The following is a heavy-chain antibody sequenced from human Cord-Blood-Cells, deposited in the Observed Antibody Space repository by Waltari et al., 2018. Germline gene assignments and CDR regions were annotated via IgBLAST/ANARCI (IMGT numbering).Heavy chain of an antibody. CDR3: ATASPLCSSTSCYHYYGMDV. V-gene: IGHV4-39*01. CDR1: GGSISSSSYY. Sequence: QLQLQEPGPGLVKPSETLSLTCTVSGGSISSSSYYCGWIRQPPGKGLEWIGSIYYSGSTYYNPSLKGRVTMSVDTSKNLFSLKLSSVTAADTAVYYCATASPLCSSTSCYHYYGMDVWGQGTTVTVSS. CDR2: IYYSGST. D-gene: IGHD2-2*01. J-gene: IGHJ6*02.